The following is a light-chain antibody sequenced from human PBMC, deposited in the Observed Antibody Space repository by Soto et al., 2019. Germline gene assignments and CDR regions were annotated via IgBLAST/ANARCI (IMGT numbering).Light chain of an antibody. J-gene: IGKJ5*01. CDR1: QSVSGY. CDR2: ADS. V-gene: IGKV3-11*01. CDR3: QQRSNWPIT. Sequence: EIVFTQSPATLSLSPGETATLSCRASQSVSGYIGWYQQKPGQAPRLLIYADSNRATGIPARFSGSGSGTEFTLTISSLQSEDFAVYYCQQRSNWPITFGQGTRLEIK.